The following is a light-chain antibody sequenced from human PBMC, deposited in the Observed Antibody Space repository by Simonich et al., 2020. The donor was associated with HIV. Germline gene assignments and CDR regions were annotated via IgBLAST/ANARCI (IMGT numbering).Light chain of an antibody. CDR1: SSNIGTLYE. J-gene: IGLJ3*02. CDR2: GNN. V-gene: IGLV1-40*01. Sequence: QSVLTQPPSVSGARGQRGTISCTGRSSNIGTLYELQWYQLLPGTAPKLLIYGNNNWPSGVPDRFACSKSGSSASLAITGLQAEDDAYYYCSSYTSSSTHWVFGGGTKLTVL. CDR3: SSYTSSSTHWV.